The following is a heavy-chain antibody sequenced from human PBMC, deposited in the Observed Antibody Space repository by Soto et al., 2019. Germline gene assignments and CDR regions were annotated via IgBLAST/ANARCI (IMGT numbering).Heavy chain of an antibody. V-gene: IGHV4-59*01. D-gene: IGHD6-13*01. CDR1: GGSISSYY. CDR3: ARVSAGLFDY. Sequence: PSETLSLTCTVSGGSISSYYWSWIRQPPGKGLEWIGYIYYSGSTNYNPSLKSRVTISVDMSKNQFSLKLSSVTAADTAVYYCARVSAGLFDYWGQGTLVTVSS. J-gene: IGHJ4*02. CDR2: IYYSGST.